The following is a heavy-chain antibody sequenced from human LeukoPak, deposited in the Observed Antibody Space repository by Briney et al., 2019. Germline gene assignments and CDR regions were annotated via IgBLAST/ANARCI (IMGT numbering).Heavy chain of an antibody. CDR2: IRYEGTNK. CDR1: GFTFSNAW. V-gene: IGHV3-30*02. D-gene: IGHD2-2*02. CDR3: AKSSHPYYCISTSCYMFDY. Sequence: GGSLRLSCAASGFTFSNAWMSWVRQAPGKGLEWVTFIRYEGTNKYYADSVKGRFTISRDNSKNTLYLQMNSLRTEDTALYYCAKSSHPYYCISTSCYMFDYWGQGTLVTVSS. J-gene: IGHJ4*02.